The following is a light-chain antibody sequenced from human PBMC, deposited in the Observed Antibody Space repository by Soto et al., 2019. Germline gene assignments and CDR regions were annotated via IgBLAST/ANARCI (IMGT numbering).Light chain of an antibody. CDR2: GNV. J-gene: IGLJ1*01. CDR3: QAYDTSLSGVV. Sequence: QSVLTQPPSVSVAPGQRITISCTGSSSNIGADYDVHWYQQFPGTAPKLLIDGNVDRPSGVPDRFSASKSGTSASLAITGLQAEDEADYCCQAYDTSLSGVVFGTGTKVTVL. CDR1: SSNIGADYD. V-gene: IGLV1-40*01.